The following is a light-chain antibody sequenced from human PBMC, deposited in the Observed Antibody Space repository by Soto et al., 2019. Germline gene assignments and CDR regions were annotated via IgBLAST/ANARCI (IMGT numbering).Light chain of an antibody. V-gene: IGKV3-20*01. CDR1: QSVSSNY. CDR2: GAS. J-gene: IGKJ1*01. CDR3: QQFGTSSWT. Sequence: EIALTQSPGTLSLSPGEKATLSCRASQSVSSNYLAWYQQKPGQAPRLLIYGASSRATGIPDRFSGSGSGTDFTLTISRLEPEDFAMYYCQQFGTSSWTFGQGTKVDIK.